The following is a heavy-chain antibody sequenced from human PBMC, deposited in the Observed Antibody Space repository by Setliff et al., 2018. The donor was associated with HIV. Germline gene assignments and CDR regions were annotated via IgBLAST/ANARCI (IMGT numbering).Heavy chain of an antibody. CDR2: IYSTGST. J-gene: IGHJ6*02. CDR3: ARGDGYRSNDAYYDTGMDV. Sequence: SETLSLTCTVSGPSINIHYWSWIRQSPGKAFEWIGYIYSTGSTNYNPSLQSRVSISMDASKNKFSLKVTSVTSADTAVYFCARGDGYRSNDAYYDTGMDVWGQGSTVTVSS. CDR1: GPSINIHY. V-gene: IGHV4-59*11. D-gene: IGHD5-12*01.